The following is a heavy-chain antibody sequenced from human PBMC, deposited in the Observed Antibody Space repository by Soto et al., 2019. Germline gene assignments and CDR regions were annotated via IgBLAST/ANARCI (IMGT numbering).Heavy chain of an antibody. CDR1: GYTFTSYG. D-gene: IGHD1-1*01. V-gene: IGHV1-18*01. CDR2: ISAYNGNT. CDR3: AAWVRTGTLPYKWFDP. J-gene: IGHJ5*02. Sequence: ASVKVSCKASGYTFTSYGISWVRQAPGQGLEWMGWISAYNGNTNYAQKLQGRVTMTTDTSTSTAYMELRSLRSDDTAVYYCAAWVRTGTLPYKWFDPWGPGTLVTVSS.